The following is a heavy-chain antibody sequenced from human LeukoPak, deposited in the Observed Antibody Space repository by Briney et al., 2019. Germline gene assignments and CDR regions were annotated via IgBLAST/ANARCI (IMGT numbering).Heavy chain of an antibody. Sequence: QSGGSLRLSCAASGFTFSSYAMHWVRQAPGKELEWVAVISYDGSNKYYADSVKGRFTISRDNSKNTLYLQMNSLRAEDTAVYYCARDAESGTTPPGPDYWGQGTLVTVSS. J-gene: IGHJ4*02. CDR3: ARDAESGTTPPGPDY. D-gene: IGHD1-7*01. V-gene: IGHV3-30-3*01. CDR1: GFTFSSYA. CDR2: ISYDGSNK.